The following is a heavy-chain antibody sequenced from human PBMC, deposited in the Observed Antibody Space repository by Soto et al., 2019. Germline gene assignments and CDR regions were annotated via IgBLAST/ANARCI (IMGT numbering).Heavy chain of an antibody. CDR2: ISGSDGKT. D-gene: IGHD1-26*01. CDR3: ARWSFLDY. Sequence: EVQLLESGGGLVRPGGSLRLSCTASGFSFSSYALSWVRQAPGKGLEWVSTISGSDGKTYYADSVKGRFSISRDTFKTTLYLEMTSLRVEDTAVYYCARWSFLDYWGQGTRVTVS. J-gene: IGHJ4*02. CDR1: GFSFSSYA. V-gene: IGHV3-23*01.